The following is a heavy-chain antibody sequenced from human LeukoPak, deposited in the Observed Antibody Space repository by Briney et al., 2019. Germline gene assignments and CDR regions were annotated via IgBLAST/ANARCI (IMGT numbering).Heavy chain of an antibody. D-gene: IGHD6-13*01. V-gene: IGHV3-30-3*01. CDR3: ATTGYSSSWVDYYYMDV. CDR1: RFTFGSYA. Sequence: GGSLRLSCAASRFTFGSYAMHWVRQAPGKGLEWVAVISYDGSNKYYADSVKGRFTISRDNSENTLYLQMNSLRAEDTAVYYCATTGYSSSWVDYYYMDVWGKGTTVTVSS. J-gene: IGHJ6*03. CDR2: ISYDGSNK.